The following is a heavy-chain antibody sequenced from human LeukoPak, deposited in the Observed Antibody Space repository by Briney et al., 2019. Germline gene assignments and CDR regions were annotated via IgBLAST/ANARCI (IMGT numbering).Heavy chain of an antibody. V-gene: IGHV3-53*01. J-gene: IGHJ4*02. CDR3: AARGYSGYILSF. Sequence: GGSLRLSCAASGFTVSSNYMSWVRQAPGKGLEWVSVIYSGGSTYYADSVKGRFTISRDNSKNMVCLQMNSLRAEDTAVYYCAARGYSGYILSFWGQGTLVTVSS. CDR1: GFTVSSNY. CDR2: IYSGGST. D-gene: IGHD5-12*01.